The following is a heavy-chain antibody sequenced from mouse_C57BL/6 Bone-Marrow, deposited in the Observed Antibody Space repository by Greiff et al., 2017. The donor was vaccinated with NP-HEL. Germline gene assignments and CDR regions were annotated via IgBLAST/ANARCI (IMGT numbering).Heavy chain of an antibody. V-gene: IGHV1-74*01. D-gene: IGHD2-4*01. CDR3: AAIYYDYDGFAY. CDR2: IHPSDSDT. J-gene: IGHJ3*01. Sequence: QVQLQQSGAELVKPGASVKVSCKASGYTFTSYWMHWVKQRPGQGLEWIGRIHPSDSDTNYNQKFKGKATLTVDKSSSPAYMQLSSLTSEDSAVYYCAAIYYDYDGFAYWGQGTLVTVSA. CDR1: GYTFTSYW.